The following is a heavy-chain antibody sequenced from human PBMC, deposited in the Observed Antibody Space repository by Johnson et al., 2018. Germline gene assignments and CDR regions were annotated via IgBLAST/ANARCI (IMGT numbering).Heavy chain of an antibody. CDR2: ISYDGSNK. CDR1: GFTFSSYA. D-gene: IGHD3-9*01. J-gene: IGHJ3*02. V-gene: IGHV3-30*04. CDR3: AWTGGSTGYEAFDI. Sequence: QVQLVESGGGVVQPGRSLRLCCAASGFTFSSYAMHWVRQAPGKGLEWVAVISYDGSNKYYAESVKGRFTISRDNSKNTLDVQMHSLRAEDTAVYYSAWTGGSTGYEAFDIWGQGTMVTVSS.